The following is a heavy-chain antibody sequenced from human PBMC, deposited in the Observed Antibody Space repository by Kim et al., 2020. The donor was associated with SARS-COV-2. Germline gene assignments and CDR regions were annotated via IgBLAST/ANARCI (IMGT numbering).Heavy chain of an antibody. D-gene: IGHD5-18*01. Sequence: GGSLRLSCAASGFTFSSYSMNWVRQAPGKGLEWVSSISSSSSYIYYADSVKGRFTISRDSAKNSLYLQMNSLRAEDTAAYFCARDQVSSRGSSYVEYGMDVWGQGTTVTVSS. CDR3: ARDQVSSRGSSYVEYGMDV. CDR1: GFTFSSYS. V-gene: IGHV3-21*01. CDR2: ISSSSSYI. J-gene: IGHJ6*02.